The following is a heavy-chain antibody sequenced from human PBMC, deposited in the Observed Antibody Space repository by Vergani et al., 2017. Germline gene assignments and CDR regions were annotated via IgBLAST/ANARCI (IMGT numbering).Heavy chain of an antibody. CDR2: IWYDGSNK. D-gene: IGHD6-19*01. CDR3: ARGRAQWLSRGSPFDY. Sequence: QVQLVESGGGVVQPGRSLRLSCAASGFTFSSYGMHWVRQAPGKGLEWVAVIWYDGSNKYYADSVKGRFTISRDNSKNTLYLQMNSLRAEDTAVYYCARGRAQWLSRGSPFDYWGQGTLVTVSS. V-gene: IGHV3-33*01. CDR1: GFTFSSYG. J-gene: IGHJ4*02.